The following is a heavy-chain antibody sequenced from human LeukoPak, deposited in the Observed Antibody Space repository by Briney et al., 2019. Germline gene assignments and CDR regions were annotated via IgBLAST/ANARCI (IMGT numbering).Heavy chain of an antibody. CDR3: ARFHCSGGSCYLNWFDP. CDR1: GGSFSSYY. D-gene: IGHD2-15*01. J-gene: IGHJ5*02. Sequence: SETLSLTCAVYGGSFSSYYWSWIRQPPGKGPEWIGYIYYSGSTNYNPSLKSRVTISVDTSKNQFSLKLSSVTAADTAVYYCARFHCSGGSCYLNWFDPWGQGTLVTVSS. CDR2: IYYSGST. V-gene: IGHV4-59*08.